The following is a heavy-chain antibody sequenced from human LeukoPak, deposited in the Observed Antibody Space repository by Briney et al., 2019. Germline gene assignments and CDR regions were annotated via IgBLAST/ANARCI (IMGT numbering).Heavy chain of an antibody. Sequence: SETLSLTCAVYGGSFSGCYWSWIRQPPGKGLEWIGEINHSGSTNYNPSLKSRVTISVDTSKNQFSLKLSSVTAADTAVYYCASSGSYIWGQGTLVTVSS. CDR3: ASSGSYI. CDR2: INHSGST. D-gene: IGHD3-10*01. J-gene: IGHJ4*02. CDR1: GGSFSGCY. V-gene: IGHV4-34*01.